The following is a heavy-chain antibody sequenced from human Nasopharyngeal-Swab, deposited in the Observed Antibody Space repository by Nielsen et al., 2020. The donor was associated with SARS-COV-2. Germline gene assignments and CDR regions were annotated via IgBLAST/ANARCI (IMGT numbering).Heavy chain of an antibody. J-gene: IGHJ4*02. CDR2: ISYDGSNK. V-gene: IGHV3-30-3*01. CDR3: TRDLAFPDTAMNIHLGY. D-gene: IGHD5-18*01. Sequence: VRQAPGKGLEWVAVISYDGSNKYYADSVKGRFTIFRDNSKNTLYLQMSSLRAEDTAVYYCTRDLAFPDTAMNIHLGYWGQGALVTVSS.